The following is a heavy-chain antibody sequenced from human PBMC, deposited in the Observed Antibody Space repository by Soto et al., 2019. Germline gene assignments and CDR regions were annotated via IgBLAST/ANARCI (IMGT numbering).Heavy chain of an antibody. CDR2: IIPIFGTA. Sequence: GASVKVSCKASGGTFSSYAISWVRQAPGQGLGWMGGIIPIFGTANYAQKFQGRVTITADESTSTAYMELSSLRSEDTAVYYCARDRVGYSYPYYYYGMDVWGQGTTVTVSS. V-gene: IGHV1-69*13. J-gene: IGHJ6*02. D-gene: IGHD5-18*01. CDR3: ARDRVGYSYPYYYYGMDV. CDR1: GGTFSSYA.